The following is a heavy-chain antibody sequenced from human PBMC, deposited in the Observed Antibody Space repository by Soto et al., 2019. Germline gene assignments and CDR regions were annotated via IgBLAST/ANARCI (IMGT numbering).Heavy chain of an antibody. D-gene: IGHD6-19*01. CDR3: ARDHLVAGNFDS. J-gene: IGHJ4*02. CDR1: GGSISSYY. V-gene: IGHV4-4*07. Sequence: SETLSLTCTVSGGSISSYYWSWIRQPAGKGLEWIGRIYTGGSTNYNPSLKSRVTMSIDTSKNQFSLKLSSVTAADTAVYYCARDHLVAGNFDSWGQGTLVTVSS. CDR2: IYTGGST.